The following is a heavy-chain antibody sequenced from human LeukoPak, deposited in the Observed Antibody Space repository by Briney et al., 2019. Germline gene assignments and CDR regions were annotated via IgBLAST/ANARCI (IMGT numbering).Heavy chain of an antibody. Sequence: PSETLSLTCTVSGGSISSYYWSWIRQPPGKGLEWIGYIYYSGSTNYNPSLKSRVTISVDTSKNQFSLKLSSVTAADTAVYYCARARGYSGYAHFDYWGQGTLVTVSS. CDR3: ARARGYSGYAHFDY. V-gene: IGHV4-59*01. D-gene: IGHD5-12*01. J-gene: IGHJ4*02. CDR2: IYYSGST. CDR1: GGSISSYY.